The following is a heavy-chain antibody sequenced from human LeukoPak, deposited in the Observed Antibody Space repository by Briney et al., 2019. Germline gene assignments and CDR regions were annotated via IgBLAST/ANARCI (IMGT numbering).Heavy chain of an antibody. V-gene: IGHV3-30-3*01. J-gene: IGHJ4*02. CDR3: ARSYYYDSSHTVDY. D-gene: IGHD3-22*01. CDR1: GFTFSSYA. Sequence: AGGSLRLSCAASGFTFSSYAMHWVRQAPGKGLEWVAVISYDGSNKYYADSVKGRFTISRDNSKNTLYLQMNSLRAEDTAVYYCARSYYYDSSHTVDYWGQGTLVTVSS. CDR2: ISYDGSNK.